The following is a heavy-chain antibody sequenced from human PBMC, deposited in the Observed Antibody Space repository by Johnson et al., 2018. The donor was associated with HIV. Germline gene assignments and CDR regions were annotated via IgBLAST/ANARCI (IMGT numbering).Heavy chain of an antibody. V-gene: IGHV3-20*04. CDR1: GFTFDDYG. CDR2: INWNGGST. D-gene: IGHD2-2*01. J-gene: IGHJ3*02. Sequence: QLVESGGGLVQPGGSLRLSCAASGFTFDDYGMSWVRQAPGKGLEWVSGINWNGGSTGYADSVKGRFTISRDNAKNSLYLQMNSLRAEDTAMYYCARRCSSSSCSHGAFDIWGQGTVVTVSS. CDR3: ARRCSSSSCSHGAFDI.